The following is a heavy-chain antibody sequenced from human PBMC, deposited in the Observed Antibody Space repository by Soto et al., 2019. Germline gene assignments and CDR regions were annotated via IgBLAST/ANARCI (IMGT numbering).Heavy chain of an antibody. Sequence: QVQLVESGGGVVQPGRSLRLSCAASGFTFGSFGMHWVRQAPGKGLEWVAFILYDGSNKYYADSVKGRFTISRDNSKNTLFLQMNSLRAEDTAVYYCAKAYFSGSYSAAHYWGQGTLVTVSS. CDR2: ILYDGSNK. CDR1: GFTFGSFG. CDR3: AKAYFSGSYSAAHY. V-gene: IGHV3-30*18. J-gene: IGHJ4*02. D-gene: IGHD3-10*01.